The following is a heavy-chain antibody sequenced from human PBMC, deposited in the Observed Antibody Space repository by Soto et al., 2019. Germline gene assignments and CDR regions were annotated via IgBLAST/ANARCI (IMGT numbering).Heavy chain of an antibody. CDR3: ATRDYDILTGYLHF. Sequence: QAHLVQSGAEVRKPGASVKVSCQALEHTSTIYYIHWVRQARGQGLEWMGWINADSGDTTYAEDFRGRVTFTRDTSTSTFHMELSRLRLDDTAMYFCATRDYDILTGYLHFWGQGTLITVSS. CDR2: INADSGDT. J-gene: IGHJ1*01. V-gene: IGHV1-2*02. CDR1: EHTSTIYY. D-gene: IGHD3-9*01.